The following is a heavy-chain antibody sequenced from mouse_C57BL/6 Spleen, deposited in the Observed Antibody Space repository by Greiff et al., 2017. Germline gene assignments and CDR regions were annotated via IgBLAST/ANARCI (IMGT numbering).Heavy chain of an antibody. CDR3: ARHGNYNYFDY. J-gene: IGHJ2*01. CDR2: IDPSDSET. D-gene: IGHD2-1*01. Sequence: QVQLQQPGAELVRPGSSVKLSCKASGYTFTSYWMHWVKQRPIQGLEWIGNIDPSDSETHYNQKFKDKATLTVDKSSSTAYMQLSSLTSEDSAVYYCARHGNYNYFDYWGQGTTLTVSS. V-gene: IGHV1-52*01. CDR1: GYTFTSYW.